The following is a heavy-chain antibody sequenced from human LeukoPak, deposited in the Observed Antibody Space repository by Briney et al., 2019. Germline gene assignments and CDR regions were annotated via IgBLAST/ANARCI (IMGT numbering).Heavy chain of an antibody. Sequence: GGSLRLSCAASGFTLSSYAMSWVRQAPGKGLEWVSFIYSGGNTHYSDSVTGRFTISRDNSKNTLYLQMNSLRAEDTAIYYCARRAGEYSHPYDYWGQGTLVTVSS. J-gene: IGHJ4*02. CDR1: GFTLSSYA. V-gene: IGHV3-53*01. CDR2: IYSGGNT. D-gene: IGHD2-15*01. CDR3: ARRAGEYSHPYDY.